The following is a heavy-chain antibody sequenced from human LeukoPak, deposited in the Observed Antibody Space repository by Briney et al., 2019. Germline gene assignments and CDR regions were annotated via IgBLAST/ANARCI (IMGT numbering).Heavy chain of an antibody. CDR3: AKSVCPEA. D-gene: IGHD2-2*01. J-gene: IGHJ5*02. CDR2: ISSNGATT. V-gene: IGHV3-64*04. CDR1: GFTFNRFY. Sequence: PGGSLRLSCSASGFTFNRFYLHWVRQAPGKGLEFVSHISSNGATTYYADSVKGRFTISRDNSKNTLYLQMNSLRAEDTAVYYCAKSVCPEAWGQGTLVTVSS.